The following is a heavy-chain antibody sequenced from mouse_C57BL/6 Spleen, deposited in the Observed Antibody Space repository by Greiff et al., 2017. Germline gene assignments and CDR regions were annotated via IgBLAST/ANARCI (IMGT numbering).Heavy chain of an antibody. D-gene: IGHD6-2*01. Sequence: QVQLQQPGAELVKPGASVKLSCKASGYTFTSYWMHWVKQRPGQGLEWIGMIHPNSGSTNYNEKFKSKATLTVEKDSSTAYMQLSSLTSEDSAVYYCARTELRCSPWYAMDYWGQGTSVTVSS. V-gene: IGHV1-64*01. CDR1: GYTFTSYW. CDR3: ARTELRCSPWYAMDY. J-gene: IGHJ4*01. CDR2: IHPNSGST.